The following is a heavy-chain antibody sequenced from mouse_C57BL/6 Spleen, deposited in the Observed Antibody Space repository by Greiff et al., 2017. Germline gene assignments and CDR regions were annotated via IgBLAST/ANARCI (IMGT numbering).Heavy chain of an antibody. V-gene: IGHV1-9*01. CDR1: GYTFTGYW. Sequence: VQLQQSGAELMKPGASVKLSCKATGYTFTGYWIEWVKQRPGHGLEWIGEILPGSGSTNYNVKFKGKATFTADTSSNTAYMQLSSLTTEDSAIYYCARSGDYDGLAYWGQGTLVTVSA. J-gene: IGHJ3*01. D-gene: IGHD2-4*01. CDR2: ILPGSGST. CDR3: ARSGDYDGLAY.